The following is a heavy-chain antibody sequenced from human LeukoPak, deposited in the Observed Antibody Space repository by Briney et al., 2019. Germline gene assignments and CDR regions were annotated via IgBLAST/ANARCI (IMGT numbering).Heavy chain of an antibody. CDR2: ITESDDIT. Sequence: PGGSLRLSCAASGFSFSRYSMSWVRQAPGKGLEWVSVITESDDITYYAGSVKGRFTISRDNSKNTLYLQMNSLRAEDTAVYYCAKDIAQGYTYGSIEQDFWGQGTLVTVSS. J-gene: IGHJ4*02. CDR3: AKDIAQGYTYGSIEQDF. V-gene: IGHV3-23*01. D-gene: IGHD5-18*01. CDR1: GFSFSRYS.